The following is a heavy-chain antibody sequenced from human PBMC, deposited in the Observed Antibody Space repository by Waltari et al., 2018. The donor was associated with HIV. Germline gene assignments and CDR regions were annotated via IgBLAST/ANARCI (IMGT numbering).Heavy chain of an antibody. CDR1: GFTFSDYW. V-gene: IGHV3-74*03. Sequence: EVQLVESGGGSVQPGGSLRLSCAASGFTFSDYWMHWVRQAPGKGLVWVSRINSEGSSTMYADSVKGRFTISRDNAKNTLFLQMNSLRAEDTAVYYCASLAGSSNWRGDYWGQGTLVTVSS. D-gene: IGHD6-13*01. CDR2: INSEGSST. J-gene: IGHJ4*02. CDR3: ASLAGSSNWRGDY.